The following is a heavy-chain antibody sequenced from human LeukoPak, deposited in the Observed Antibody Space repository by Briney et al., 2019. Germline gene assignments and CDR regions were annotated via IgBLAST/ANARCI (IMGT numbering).Heavy chain of an antibody. V-gene: IGHV3-23*01. CDR3: AKGVSSIAARPIDY. D-gene: IGHD6-6*01. Sequence: GGSLRLSCAASGFTFISYAMSWVRQAPGKGLEWVSAISGSGGSTYYADSVKGRFTISRDNSKNTLYLQMNSLRAEDTAVYYCAKGVSSIAARPIDYWGQGTLVTVSS. CDR1: GFTFISYA. J-gene: IGHJ4*02. CDR2: ISGSGGST.